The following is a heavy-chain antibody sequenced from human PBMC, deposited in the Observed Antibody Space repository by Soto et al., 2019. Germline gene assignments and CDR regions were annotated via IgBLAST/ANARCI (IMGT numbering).Heavy chain of an antibody. CDR3: AREGGDYYDILTGYYMSRDYYGMDV. Sequence: GASVKVCCKASGYTFTSYGISWVRQAPGQGLEWMGWISAYNGNTNYAQKLQGRVTMTTDTSTSTAYMELRSLRSDDTAVYYCAREGGDYYDILTGYYMSRDYYGMDVWGQGTTVTVSS. D-gene: IGHD3-9*01. CDR2: ISAYNGNT. J-gene: IGHJ6*02. V-gene: IGHV1-18*04. CDR1: GYTFTSYG.